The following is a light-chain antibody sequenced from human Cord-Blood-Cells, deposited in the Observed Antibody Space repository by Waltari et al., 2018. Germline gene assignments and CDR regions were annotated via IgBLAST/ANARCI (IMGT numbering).Light chain of an antibody. J-gene: IGLJ3*02. CDR2: GNS. Sequence: QPVLTQPPSVSGAPGQRVTISCPGSSSNIGAGYDVPWYQQLPGTAPKLLIYGNSNRPSGVPDRFSGSKSGTSASLAITGLQAEDEADYYCQSYDSSLSGWVFGGGTKLTVL. CDR3: QSYDSSLSGWV. V-gene: IGLV1-40*01. CDR1: SSNIGAGYD.